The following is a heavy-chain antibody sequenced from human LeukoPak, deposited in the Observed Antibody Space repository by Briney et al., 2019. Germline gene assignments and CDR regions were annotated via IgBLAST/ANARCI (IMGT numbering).Heavy chain of an antibody. V-gene: IGHV4-59*12. D-gene: IGHD4-23*01. J-gene: IGHJ4*02. CDR3: LYGGNSGDWVY. CDR1: GGSISSYY. CDR2: IYYSGST. Sequence: SETLSLACTGSGGSISSYYWSWIRQPPGKGLEWIWYIYYSGSTNYNPSLKSRVTISVDTSKNQFSLKLSSVTAADTAVYYCLYGGNSGDWVYWGQGTLVTVSS.